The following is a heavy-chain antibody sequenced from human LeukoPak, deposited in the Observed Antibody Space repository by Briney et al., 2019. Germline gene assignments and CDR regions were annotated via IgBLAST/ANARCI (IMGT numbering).Heavy chain of an antibody. D-gene: IGHD6-19*01. V-gene: IGHV3-20*04. Sequence: GGSLRLSCAASGFTFDDYGVSWVRQAPGKGLEWVSGITWNGGSTGYADSVKDRFTISRDNAKNSLYLQMNSLRAEDTAFYYCARDPGDILVAGTFDYWGQGTLVTVSS. CDR3: ARDPGDILVAGTFDY. CDR2: ITWNGGST. CDR1: GFTFDDYG. J-gene: IGHJ4*02.